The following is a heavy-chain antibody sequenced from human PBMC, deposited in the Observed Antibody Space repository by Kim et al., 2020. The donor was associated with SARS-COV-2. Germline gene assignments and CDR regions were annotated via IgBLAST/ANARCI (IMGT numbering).Heavy chain of an antibody. J-gene: IGHJ3*02. Sequence: GRFTISRDNSKNTLYLQMSSLRAEDTAVYYCAKGERYDFWSGYRPDAFDIWGQGTMVTVSS. V-gene: IGHV3-30*15. D-gene: IGHD3-3*01. CDR3: AKGERYDFWSGYRPDAFDI.